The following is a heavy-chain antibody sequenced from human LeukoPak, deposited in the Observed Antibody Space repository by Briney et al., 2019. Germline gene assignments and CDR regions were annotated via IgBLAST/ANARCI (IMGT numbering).Heavy chain of an antibody. V-gene: IGHV3-23*01. CDR2: ISGSGGST. CDR1: GFTFSSYA. Sequence: GGSLRLSCAASGFTFSSYAMSWVRQAPGKGLEWVSAISGSGGSTYYADSVKGRFTISRDNSENTLYLQMNSLRAEDTAVYYCTKDTYYYDSSGYYYDRNFDYWGQGTLVTVSS. J-gene: IGHJ4*02. D-gene: IGHD3-22*01. CDR3: TKDTYYYDSSGYYYDRNFDY.